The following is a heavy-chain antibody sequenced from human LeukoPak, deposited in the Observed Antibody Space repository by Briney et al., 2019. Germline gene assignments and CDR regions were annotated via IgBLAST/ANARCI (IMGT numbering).Heavy chain of an antibody. J-gene: IGHJ3*02. V-gene: IGHV3-30*02. CDR2: IWYDGKNDQ. CDR1: GFTFSRYG. D-gene: IGHD2-2*01. CDR3: AKDRCSSSTCREAFEI. Sequence: GGSLRLSCAVSGFTFSRYGMHCIRQAPGKGMEWVAFIWYDGKNDQEYAESVKGRFTISRDNSRTHYLQMNSLRTEDTAMYYCAKDRCSSSTCREAFEIWGQGTLVTVSS.